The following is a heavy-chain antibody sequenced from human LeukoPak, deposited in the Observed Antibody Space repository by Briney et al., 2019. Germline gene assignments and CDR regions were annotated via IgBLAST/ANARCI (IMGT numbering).Heavy chain of an antibody. D-gene: IGHD1-14*01. Sequence: ASVKVSCKASGYTFTGYYMHWVRQAPGQGLEWMGWINPNSGGTNYAQKFQGRVTMTRDTSISTAYMELSRLRSDDTAVYYCARDLSFTGYYYYYYMDVWGKGTTVTIS. J-gene: IGHJ6*03. CDR1: GYTFTGYY. CDR2: INPNSGGT. V-gene: IGHV1-2*02. CDR3: ARDLSFTGYYYYYYMDV.